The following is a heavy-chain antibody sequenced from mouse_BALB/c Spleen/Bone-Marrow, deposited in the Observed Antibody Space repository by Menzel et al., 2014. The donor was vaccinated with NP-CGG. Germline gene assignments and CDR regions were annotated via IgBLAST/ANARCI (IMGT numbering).Heavy chain of an antibody. Sequence: EVKLVESGGGLVQPKGLLKLSCAASGFTFNTFAMNWVRPAPGKGLEWVARIRSKSNNFATYYADSVKDRFTISRDDSQSMLYLQMNNLKTEDTAMYYCVRGIYYYGSNYKNSALDYWGQGTSVTVSS. CDR3: VRGIYYYGSNYKNSALDY. D-gene: IGHD1-1*01. V-gene: IGHV10-1*02. J-gene: IGHJ4*01. CDR1: GFTFNTFA. CDR2: IRSKSNNFAT.